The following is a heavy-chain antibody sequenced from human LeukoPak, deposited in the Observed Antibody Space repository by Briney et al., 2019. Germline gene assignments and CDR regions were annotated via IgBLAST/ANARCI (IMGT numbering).Heavy chain of an antibody. CDR1: GFTFSSYA. Sequence: GGSLRLSCAASGFTFSSYAMHWVRQAPGKGLEWVAVISYDGSNKYYADSVKGRFTISRDNSKNTLYLQMNSLRAEDTAVYYCARAYCSGGSCYFDYWGQGTLATVSS. CDR2: ISYDGSNK. D-gene: IGHD2-15*01. J-gene: IGHJ4*02. CDR3: ARAYCSGGSCYFDY. V-gene: IGHV3-30-3*01.